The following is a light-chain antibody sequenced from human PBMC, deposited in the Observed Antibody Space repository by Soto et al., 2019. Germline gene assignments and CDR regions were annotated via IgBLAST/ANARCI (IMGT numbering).Light chain of an antibody. Sequence: DIQMTQSPSSLSTSVGDRVTITCRASHPISNFLNWYQQKPGKAPKLLIYTASSLQSGVASRFSGSGSGTDFTLTISSLQPEDFATYYCQQSYSTPFTFGPGTKVDIK. CDR3: QQSYSTPFT. CDR2: TAS. V-gene: IGKV1-39*01. CDR1: HPISNF. J-gene: IGKJ3*01.